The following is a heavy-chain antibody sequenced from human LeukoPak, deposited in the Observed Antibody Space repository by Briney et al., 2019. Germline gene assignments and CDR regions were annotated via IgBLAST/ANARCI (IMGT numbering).Heavy chain of an antibody. CDR3: ARARADYDILTGYYTNWYFDL. D-gene: IGHD3-9*01. Sequence: GGSLRLSCAASGFTFSSYAMSWVRQAPGKGLEWVSAISGNGGTTYYADSVKGRFTISRDNSKNTLYLQMNSLRAEDTAVYYCARARADYDILTGYYTNWYFDLWGRGTLVTVSS. J-gene: IGHJ2*01. V-gene: IGHV3-23*01. CDR1: GFTFSSYA. CDR2: ISGNGGTT.